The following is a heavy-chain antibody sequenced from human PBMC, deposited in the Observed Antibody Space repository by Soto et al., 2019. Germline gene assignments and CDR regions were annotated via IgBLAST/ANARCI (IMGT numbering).Heavy chain of an antibody. CDR1: GYTFTSYG. CDR2: ISAYNGDT. Sequence: VQLVQSGAEVKKPGASVKVSCQASGYTFTSYGIAWVRQAPGQDLEWMGWISAYNGDTNYAQRLQGRVTMTTDTSTSTVYMELKSQKSDDTAVYYCARDQEYSTSGLYWFDLWGQGTLVTVSA. D-gene: IGHD6-6*01. J-gene: IGHJ5*02. CDR3: ARDQEYSTSGLYWFDL. V-gene: IGHV1-18*04.